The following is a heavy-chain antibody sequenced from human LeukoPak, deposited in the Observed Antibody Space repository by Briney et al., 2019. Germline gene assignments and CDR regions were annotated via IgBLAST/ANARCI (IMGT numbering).Heavy chain of an antibody. D-gene: IGHD3-22*01. V-gene: IGHV3-72*01. CDR3: VRDFYESSGSTYYFDY. Sequence: PGGSLRLSCAASGLSFSDLYMDWVRQAPGKGLEWVGRTRNKPNSYTTEYAASVKGRFTISRDDSKNSLYLQMNSLKIEDTAVYYCVRDFYESSGSTYYFDYWGQGTLVTVSS. CDR1: GLSFSDLY. J-gene: IGHJ4*02. CDR2: TRNKPNSYTT.